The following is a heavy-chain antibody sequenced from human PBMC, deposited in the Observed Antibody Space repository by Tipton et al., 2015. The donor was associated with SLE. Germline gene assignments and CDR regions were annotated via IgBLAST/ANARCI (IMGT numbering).Heavy chain of an antibody. D-gene: IGHD3-3*01. CDR3: SRPTSYDFWGGYDAFDI. CDR2: IYGSGSYI. Sequence: SLRLSCEVSGFTFRNYAMSWVRQAPGKRLEWVSSIYGSGSYIYYADSVKGRFTISRDNAKNSLYLQMNSLQTEDTAIYYCSRPTSYDFWGGYDAFDIWGQGTMVTVSS. CDR1: GFTFRNYA. J-gene: IGHJ3*02. V-gene: IGHV3-21*03.